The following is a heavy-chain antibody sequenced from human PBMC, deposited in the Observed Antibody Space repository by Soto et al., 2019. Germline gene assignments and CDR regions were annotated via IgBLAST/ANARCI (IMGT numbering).Heavy chain of an antibody. J-gene: IGHJ4*02. V-gene: IGHV1-69*12. CDR3: ARGPYYYGSGSYDY. D-gene: IGHD3-10*01. Sequence: QVQLVQSGAEVKKPGSSVKVSCKASGGTFSSYAISWVRQAPGQGLEWMGGIIPIFGTANYAQKFQGRVTXVAPEXXSTAYVELSSLRSEDTAVYYCARGPYYYGSGSYDYWGQGTLVTVSS. CDR2: IIPIFGTA. CDR1: GGTFSSYA.